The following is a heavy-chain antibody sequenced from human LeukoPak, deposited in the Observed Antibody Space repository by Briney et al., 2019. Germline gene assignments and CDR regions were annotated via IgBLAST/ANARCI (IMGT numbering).Heavy chain of an antibody. CDR1: GFTFSSYG. CDR2: ISYDGSNK. J-gene: IGHJ4*02. CDR3: AKRHSSSWYAFDY. Sequence: GGSLRLSCAASGFTFSSYGMLWVRQAPGKGLEWVAVISYDGSNKYYADSVKGRFTISRDNSRNTLYLQMNSLRAEDTAVYYCAKRHSSSWYAFDYWGQETLVTVSS. D-gene: IGHD6-13*01. V-gene: IGHV3-30*18.